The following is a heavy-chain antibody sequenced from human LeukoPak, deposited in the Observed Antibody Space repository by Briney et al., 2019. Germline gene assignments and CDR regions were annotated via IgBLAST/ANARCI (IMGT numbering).Heavy chain of an antibody. V-gene: IGHV3-23*01. Sequence: GGSLRLSCAASGFTFSSYAMSWVRQAPGKGLEWVSGISGSGGSTYYVDSVKGRFTISRDNAKNTLYLQMNSLRAEDTAVYYCARGGSYYVRTGAFDIWGQGTMVTVSS. D-gene: IGHD1-26*01. J-gene: IGHJ3*02. CDR2: ISGSGGST. CDR1: GFTFSSYA. CDR3: ARGGSYYVRTGAFDI.